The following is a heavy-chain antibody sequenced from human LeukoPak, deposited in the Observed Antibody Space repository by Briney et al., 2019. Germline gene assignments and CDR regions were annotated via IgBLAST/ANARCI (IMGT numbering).Heavy chain of an antibody. V-gene: IGHV3-30*02. J-gene: IGHJ6*02. CDR2: ILNDGINK. D-gene: IGHD1-26*01. Sequence: TGGSLRLSCAASGFTFSNYGMHWVRQAPGKGLEWVAVILNDGINKNYADSVKGRFTISRDNSKNTLYLQMNSLRGEEGPLDHCATEIIRRYNGSRQDGMDVWGQGTTVTVSS. CDR3: ATEIIRRYNGSRQDGMDV. CDR1: GFTFSNYG.